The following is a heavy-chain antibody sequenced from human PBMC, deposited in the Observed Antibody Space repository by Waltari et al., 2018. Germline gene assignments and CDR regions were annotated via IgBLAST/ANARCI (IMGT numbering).Heavy chain of an antibody. Sequence: QVQLVQSGSELKKAGASVKISCKASGYTFTSYPMNWVRQAPGQGLEWVGWINTDTGNPPYAQGFTGRFVFSLDTSVSTAYVQFSSLQAEDTAVYYCARDRMWLESWGQGTLVTVSS. D-gene: IGHD6-19*01. CDR2: INTDTGNP. CDR1: GYTFTSYP. CDR3: ARDRMWLES. J-gene: IGHJ4*02. V-gene: IGHV7-4-1*02.